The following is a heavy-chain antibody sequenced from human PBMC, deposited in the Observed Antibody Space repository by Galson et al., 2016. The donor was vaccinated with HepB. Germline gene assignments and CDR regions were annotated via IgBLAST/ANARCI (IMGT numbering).Heavy chain of an antibody. D-gene: IGHD4-11*01. CDR3: ERFFYSNFVGGLDV. CDR2: VWNDGINK. V-gene: IGHV3-33*01. J-gene: IGHJ6*04. Sequence: SLRLSCATSGSAFQFYGMHWVRQAPGQGLEWVAIVWNDGINKDYAESVKGRFTVSRDNFNNTLFLQMNSLRPEETAGYYCERFFYSNFVGGLDVWGKGATVTVSS. CDR1: GSAFQFYG.